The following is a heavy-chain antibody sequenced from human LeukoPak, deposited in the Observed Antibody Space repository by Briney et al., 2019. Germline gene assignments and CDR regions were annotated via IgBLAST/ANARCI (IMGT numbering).Heavy chain of an antibody. D-gene: IGHD3-22*01. J-gene: IGHJ4*02. CDR1: AGSISGHS. CDR2: IYYSGST. Sequence: SETLSLTCTVSAGSISGHSWNWIRQPPGKGLEWIGDIYYSGSTRYNPSLESRVTISLDTSKNQFSLSLTSVTAADPAVYYCAREPRWYYYDSASYYFDYWGQGTLVTVSS. V-gene: IGHV4-59*11. CDR3: AREPRWYYYDSASYYFDY.